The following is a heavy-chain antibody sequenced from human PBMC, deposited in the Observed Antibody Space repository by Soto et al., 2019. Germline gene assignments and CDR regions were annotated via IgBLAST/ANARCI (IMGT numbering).Heavy chain of an antibody. Sequence: QITLKESGPTRVKPTQTLMLTCSFSGFSLTSRPVGVAWIRQPPGKALEWLAVIYWDDDKRYSPSLKSRLTIAKDTSIIMVVLTMAYMDRVDTATYFCAHSGDMNGDWDQGYLDNWGQGTLVTVS. CDR3: AHSGDMNGDWDQGYLDN. CDR2: IYWDDDK. CDR1: GFSLTSRPVG. V-gene: IGHV2-5*02. D-gene: IGHD2-21*02. J-gene: IGHJ4*02.